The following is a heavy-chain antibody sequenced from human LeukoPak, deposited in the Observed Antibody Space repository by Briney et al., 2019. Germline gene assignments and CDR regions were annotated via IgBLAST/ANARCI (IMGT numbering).Heavy chain of an antibody. CDR3: ARQNYDILTDPNYFDS. CDR1: GYSFSNYW. V-gene: IGHV5-51*01. Sequence: GESLKISCKGSGYSFSNYWIGWVRQMPGKGLEWVGIILPGNSDTRYSPSFQGQVTMSADKSISTAYLQWSSLKAADTAMYYCARQNYDILTDPNYFDSWGQGTLVTVSS. J-gene: IGHJ4*02. CDR2: ILPGNSDT. D-gene: IGHD3-9*01.